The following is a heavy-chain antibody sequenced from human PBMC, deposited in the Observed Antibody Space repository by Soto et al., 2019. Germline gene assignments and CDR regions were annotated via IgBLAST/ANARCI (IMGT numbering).Heavy chain of an antibody. CDR2: ISYDGSNK. CDR1: GFTFSSYG. V-gene: IGHV3-30*18. CDR3: AKNKEYCISTSRSEMDV. D-gene: IGHD2-2*01. Sequence: QVQLVESGGGVVQPGRSLRLSCAASGFTFSSYGMHWVRQAPGKGLEWVAVISYDGSNKYYADSVKGRFTIPRDNSKNTLYLQMNSLRAEDTAVYYCAKNKEYCISTSRSEMDVWGQGTTVTVSS. J-gene: IGHJ6*02.